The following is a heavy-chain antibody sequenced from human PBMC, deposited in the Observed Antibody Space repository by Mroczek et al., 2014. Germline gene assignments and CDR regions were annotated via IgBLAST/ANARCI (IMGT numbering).Heavy chain of an antibody. Sequence: QVQLQDGPRTGEAFGDPALTCTVSGGSISSYYWSWIRQPPRKGLEWIGYIITWEHQLXPSLKSRVTISVDTSKNQFSLKLSSVTAADTAVYYCARFGASTGWLLPKYAFDIWGQGTMVTVXS. CDR2: IITWEH. V-gene: IGHV4-59*01. J-gene: IGHJ3*02. D-gene: IGHD3-22*01. CDR3: ARFGASTGWLLPKYAFDI. CDR1: GGSISSYY.